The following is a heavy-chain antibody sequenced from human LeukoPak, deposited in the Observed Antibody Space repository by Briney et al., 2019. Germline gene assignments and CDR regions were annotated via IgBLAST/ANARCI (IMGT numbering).Heavy chain of an antibody. CDR1: GFTFSDYY. J-gene: IGHJ4*02. Sequence: GGSLRLSCAASGFTFSDYYMSWIRQAPGKGLEWVSYISSSGSTIYYADSVKGRFTISRDNAKNSLYLQTNSLRAEDTAVYYCAREGETYYDFWSGYRIDYWGQGTLVTVSS. D-gene: IGHD3-3*01. CDR3: AREGETYYDFWSGYRIDY. CDR2: ISSSGSTI. V-gene: IGHV3-11*01.